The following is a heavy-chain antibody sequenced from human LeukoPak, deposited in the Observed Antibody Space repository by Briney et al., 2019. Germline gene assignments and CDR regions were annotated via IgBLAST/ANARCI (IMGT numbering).Heavy chain of an antibody. V-gene: IGHV1-8*02. CDR2: MNPISGYT. CDR3: ARGNRLYTSSWSALAFDI. D-gene: IGHD6-13*01. J-gene: IGHJ3*02. CDR1: GYTFTSYG. Sequence: GASVKVSCKASGYTFTSYGITWVRQAPGQGLEWMGWMNPISGYTGFAQKFQGRVTMTGNTAISTAYTELSSLRSEDAAVYYCARGNRLYTSSWSALAFDIWGQGTMVTVSS.